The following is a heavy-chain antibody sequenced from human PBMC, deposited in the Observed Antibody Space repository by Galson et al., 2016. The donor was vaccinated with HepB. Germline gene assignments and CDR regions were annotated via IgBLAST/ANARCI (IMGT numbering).Heavy chain of an antibody. CDR2: IFHSGRV. V-gene: IGHV4-4*02. CDR3: VRETRSGDYATANICYFDY. J-gene: IGHJ4*02. D-gene: IGHD2-21*02. Sequence: SETLSLTCAVSGGSISSSDWWSWVRQSPGQGLEWIGQIFHSGRVNYTPSLPSRVTISIDTSNNHFSLRLTSVTAADTALYYCVRETRSGDYATANICYFDYWGQGTLVTVSS. CDR1: GGSISSSDW.